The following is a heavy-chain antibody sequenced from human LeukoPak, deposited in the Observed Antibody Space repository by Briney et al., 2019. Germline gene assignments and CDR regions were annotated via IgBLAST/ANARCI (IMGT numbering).Heavy chain of an antibody. Sequence: SETLSLTCTVSSGSISSYYWSWIRQPPGKGLEWIGYIYYSGSTNYSPSLKSRVTISVDTSKNQFSLKLSSVTAADTAIFYCARGNGGYAVYWGQGTLVTVSS. CDR3: ARGNGGYAVY. D-gene: IGHD5-12*01. CDR1: SGSISSYY. J-gene: IGHJ4*02. V-gene: IGHV4-59*01. CDR2: IYYSGST.